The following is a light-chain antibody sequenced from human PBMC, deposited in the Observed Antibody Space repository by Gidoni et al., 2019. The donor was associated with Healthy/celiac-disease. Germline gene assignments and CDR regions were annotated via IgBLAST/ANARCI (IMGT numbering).Light chain of an antibody. J-gene: IGLJ2*01. V-gene: IGLV2-14*03. CDR3: SSYTSSSTQVV. Sequence: ALPQPALVSVSPVPSITTPGTGTSSDVGGYNYVSWYQQHPGKAPKLMIYDVSNRPSGVSNRFSGSKSGNTASLTISGLQAEDEADYYCSSYTSSSTQVVFGGGTKLTVL. CDR1: SSDVGGYNY. CDR2: DVS.